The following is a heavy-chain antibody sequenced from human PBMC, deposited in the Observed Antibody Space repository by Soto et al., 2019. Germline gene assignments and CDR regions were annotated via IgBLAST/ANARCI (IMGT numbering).Heavy chain of an antibody. V-gene: IGHV3-30*19. CDR3: ARWGRLGGLDV. CDR1: GFTFRSYV. CDR2: TSYDGSDK. Sequence: QVQLVESGGGVVQPGTSLRVSCVGSGFTFRSYVIHWVRQAPGKGLEWVALTSYDGSDKYYGDSVRGRFTITRDNSRNTVDLQMNSLRLEDTALYYCARWGRLGGLDVWGQGTLGSVSS. D-gene: IGHD3-16*01. J-gene: IGHJ1*01.